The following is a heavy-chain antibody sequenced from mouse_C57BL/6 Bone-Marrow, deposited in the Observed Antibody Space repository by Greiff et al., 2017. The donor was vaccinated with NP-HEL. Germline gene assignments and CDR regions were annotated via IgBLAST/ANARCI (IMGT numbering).Heavy chain of an antibody. CDR2: ISNLAYSI. V-gene: IGHV5-15*01. Sequence: EVMLVESGGGLVQPGGSLKLSCAASGFTFSDYGMAWVRQAPRKGPEWVAFISNLAYSIYYADTVTGRFTISRENAKNTLYLEMSSLRSEDTAMYYCARIYYGNWDAMDYWGQGTSVTVSS. D-gene: IGHD2-1*01. CDR3: ARIYYGNWDAMDY. J-gene: IGHJ4*01. CDR1: GFTFSDYG.